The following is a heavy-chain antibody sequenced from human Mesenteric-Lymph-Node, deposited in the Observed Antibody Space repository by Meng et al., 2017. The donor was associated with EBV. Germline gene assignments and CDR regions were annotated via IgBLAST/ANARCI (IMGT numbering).Heavy chain of an antibody. J-gene: IGHJ4*02. CDR3: ARGEKGPIDY. Sequence: QVQLQESGPGLVKPSQTLSLTCTVSGDSISSTDYYWSWVRQPPGKGLEWIGYIYYSGSRYYNPSLKSRVTISVDTSKNQFSLKLSSVTAADTAVYYCARGEKGPIDYWGQGTLVTASS. CDR1: GDSISSTDYY. CDR2: IYYSGSR. V-gene: IGHV4-30-4*01.